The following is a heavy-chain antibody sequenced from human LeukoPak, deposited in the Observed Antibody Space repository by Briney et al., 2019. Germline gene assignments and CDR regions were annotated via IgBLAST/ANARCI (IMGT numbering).Heavy chain of an antibody. CDR1: GFTFSSYA. J-gene: IGHJ4*02. CDR2: ISGSGGDT. D-gene: IGHD4-23*01. V-gene: IGHV3-23*01. Sequence: PGGSLRLSCAASGFTFSSYAMSWVRQAPGKGLEWVSAISGSGGDTYYGDSVKGRFTISRDNSKNTLYLQMSSLRAEDTAVYYCAKDLGSVVTPPSLDFWGQGTLVTVSS. CDR3: AKDLGSVVTPPSLDF.